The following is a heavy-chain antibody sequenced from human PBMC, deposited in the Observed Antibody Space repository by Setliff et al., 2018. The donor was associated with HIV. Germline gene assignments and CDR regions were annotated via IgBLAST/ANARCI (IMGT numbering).Heavy chain of an antibody. V-gene: IGHV4-59*08. D-gene: IGHD3-22*01. Sequence: PSETLSLTCTVSGGSISNYYWSWIRQPPGKGLEWIGYIYYSGSTTHNPSLESRVTISIDTSKNQFSLKLSSVTAADTAVYYCARQHYYDSSGRNLMDVWGKGTTVTVSS. CDR3: ARQHYYDSSGRNLMDV. J-gene: IGHJ6*03. CDR1: GGSISNYY. CDR2: IYYSGST.